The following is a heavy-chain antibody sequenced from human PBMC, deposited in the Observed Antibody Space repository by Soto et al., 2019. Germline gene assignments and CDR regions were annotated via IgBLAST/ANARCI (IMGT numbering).Heavy chain of an antibody. V-gene: IGHV1-24*01. CDR2: FDPEDGET. D-gene: IGHD6-19*01. J-gene: IGHJ5*02. Sequence: ASVQVSCKVSGYTLTELSMHWVRQAPGKGLEWMGGFDPEDGETIYAQKFQGRVTMTEGTSTDTAYMELSSLRSEDTAVYYCATTTIAVAGTNWFDPWGQGTLVTVSS. CDR1: GYTLTELS. CDR3: ATTTIAVAGTNWFDP.